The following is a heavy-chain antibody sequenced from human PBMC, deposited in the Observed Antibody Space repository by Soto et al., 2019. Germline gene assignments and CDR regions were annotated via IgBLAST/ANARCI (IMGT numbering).Heavy chain of an antibody. V-gene: IGHV3-15*01. Sequence: EVQLVESGGGLVKPGGSLRLSCAASGFTFSNAWMSWVRQAPGKGLEWVGRIKSKTDGGTTDYAAPVKGRFTISRDDSKTTLYLQMNSLKTEDTAVYYCTTTTYGDYKTFFDYWGQGTLVTVSS. CDR1: GFTFSNAW. CDR2: IKSKTDGGTT. CDR3: TTTTYGDYKTFFDY. D-gene: IGHD4-17*01. J-gene: IGHJ4*02.